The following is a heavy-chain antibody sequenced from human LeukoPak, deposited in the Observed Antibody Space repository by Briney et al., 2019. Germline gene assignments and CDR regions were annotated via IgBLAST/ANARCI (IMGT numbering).Heavy chain of an antibody. V-gene: IGHV4-61*02. CDR1: GCSISSGSYY. D-gene: IGHD3-22*01. CDR2: IYTSGNT. CDR3: ARLCPPYYYDSSGYYSTDY. J-gene: IGHJ4*02. Sequence: SETLSLTCTVSGCSISSGSYYWSWIRQPAGKGLEWIGRIYTSGNTDYNHSLKSRVTISVDTSKNQFSLKLSSVTAADTAVYYCARLCPPYYYDSSGYYSTDYWGQGTLVTVSS.